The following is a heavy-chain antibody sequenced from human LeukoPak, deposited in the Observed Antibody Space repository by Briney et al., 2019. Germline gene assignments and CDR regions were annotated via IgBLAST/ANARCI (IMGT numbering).Heavy chain of an antibody. Sequence: GGSLRLSCAASGFTFSSYAMHWVRQAPGKGLEWVAVISYDGSNKYYADSVKGRFTISRDNSKNTLYLQMNSLRAEDTAVYYCARAGLIMVRGVIDLWGQGTLVTVSS. CDR2: ISYDGSNK. CDR3: ARAGLIMVRGVIDL. D-gene: IGHD3-10*01. V-gene: IGHV3-30*14. J-gene: IGHJ4*02. CDR1: GFTFSSYA.